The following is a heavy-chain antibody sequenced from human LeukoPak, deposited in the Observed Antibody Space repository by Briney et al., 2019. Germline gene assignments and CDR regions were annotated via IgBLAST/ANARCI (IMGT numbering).Heavy chain of an antibody. CDR2: ISSSSSYI. CDR1: GFTFSSYS. Sequence: PGGSLRLSCAASGFTFSSYSMNWVRQAPGKGLEWDSSISSSSSYIYYAGSMKGRFTISRDNAKNSLYLQMNSLRAEDTAVYYCARDFTMVRGVILNWFDPWGQGTLVTVSS. J-gene: IGHJ5*02. CDR3: ARDFTMVRGVILNWFDP. V-gene: IGHV3-21*01. D-gene: IGHD3-10*01.